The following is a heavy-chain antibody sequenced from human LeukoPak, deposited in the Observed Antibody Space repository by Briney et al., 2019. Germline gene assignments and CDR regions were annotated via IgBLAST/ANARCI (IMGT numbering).Heavy chain of an antibody. J-gene: IGHJ4*02. CDR3: ARDLRPAAXAGVXX. CDR2: ISSSSSYI. D-gene: IGHD6-13*01. CDR1: GFTFSSYS. Sequence: GGSLRLSCAASGFTFSSYSMNWVRQAPGKGLEWVSSISSSSSYIYYADSVKGRFTISRDNAKNSLYLQMNSLRAEDTAVYYCARDLRPAAXAGVXXWGQGTLVTV. V-gene: IGHV3-21*01.